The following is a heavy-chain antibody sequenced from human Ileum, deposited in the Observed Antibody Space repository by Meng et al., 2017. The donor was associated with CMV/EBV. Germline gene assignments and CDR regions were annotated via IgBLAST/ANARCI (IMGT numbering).Heavy chain of an antibody. J-gene: IGHJ4*02. Sequence: SVKVSCKASGGTFSSYAISWVRQAPGQGLEWMGGIIPIFGTANYAQKFQGRVTITTDESTSTAYMELSSLRSEDTAVYYCATTREEMATKGIFDYWARGPL. V-gene: IGHV1-69*05. CDR1: GGTFSSYA. CDR2: IIPIFGTA. D-gene: IGHD5-24*01. CDR3: ATTREEMATKGIFDY.